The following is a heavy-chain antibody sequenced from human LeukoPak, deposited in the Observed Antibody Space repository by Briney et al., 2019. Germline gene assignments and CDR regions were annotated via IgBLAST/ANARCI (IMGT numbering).Heavy chain of an antibody. V-gene: IGHV3-33*01. D-gene: IGHD3-22*01. CDR3: ARITTSYADF. Sequence: GGSLRLSCAASGFTFSNNGMHWVRQAPGKGLEWVALIWYDGSKKYYADSVGGRFTISRDNSRNMLYLQMNSLRAEDTAVYYCARITTSYADFWGQGTLVTVSS. J-gene: IGHJ4*02. CDR2: IWYDGSKK. CDR1: GFTFSNNG.